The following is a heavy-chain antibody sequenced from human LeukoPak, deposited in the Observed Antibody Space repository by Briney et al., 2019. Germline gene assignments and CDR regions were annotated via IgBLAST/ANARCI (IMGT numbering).Heavy chain of an antibody. CDR3: ARHSSIAATGMGAFDI. J-gene: IGHJ3*02. CDR2: IYYSGST. Sequence: PSETLSLTCIVSGGSINGYYWGWIRQPPGKGLEWIGNIYYSGSTYYNPSLKSRVTISVDTSKNQFSLNLRSVTAADTAVYYCARHSSIAATGMGAFDIWGQGTMVTVSS. D-gene: IGHD6-13*01. CDR1: GGSINGYY. V-gene: IGHV4-39*01.